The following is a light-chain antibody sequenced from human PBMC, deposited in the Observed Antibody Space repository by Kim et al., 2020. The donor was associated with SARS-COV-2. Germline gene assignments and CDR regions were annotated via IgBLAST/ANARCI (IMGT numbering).Light chain of an antibody. Sequence: DIQMTQSPSTLSASVGDRVTITCRASQSINIWLAWYQQKPGKAPKLLIFKASSLESGVPSRFSGSGSGTEFTLTINTLQPDDFATYYCQKYDNYPYNFGQGTKLEF. CDR3: QKYDNYPYN. V-gene: IGKV1-5*03. CDR2: KAS. J-gene: IGKJ2*01. CDR1: QSINIW.